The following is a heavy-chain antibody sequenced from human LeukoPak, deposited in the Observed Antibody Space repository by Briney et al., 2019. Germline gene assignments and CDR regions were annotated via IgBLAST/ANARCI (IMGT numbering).Heavy chain of an antibody. CDR1: GFTFSSCA. CDR2: ITESGGST. CDR3: ARLPTGGQPENY. V-gene: IGHV3-23*01. J-gene: IGHJ4*02. Sequence: PGGSLRLSCAAFGFTFSSCAMSWVRQTPGKGLEWVSAITESGGSTYYADSVKGRFTISRDNSKNRLYLQMNSLRAEDTALYYCARLPTGGQPENYWGQGTLVTVSS. D-gene: IGHD1-14*01.